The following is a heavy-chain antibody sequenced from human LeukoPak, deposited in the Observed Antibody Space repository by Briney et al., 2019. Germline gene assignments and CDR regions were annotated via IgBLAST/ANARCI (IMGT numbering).Heavy chain of an antibody. V-gene: IGHV4-31*03. CDR1: GGSISSGGYY. J-gene: IGHJ4*02. D-gene: IGHD3-3*01. CDR2: INHSGST. Sequence: SQTLSLTCTVSGGSISSGGYYWSWIRQHPGKGLEWIGEINHSGSTNYNPSLKSRVTISVDTSKNQFSLKLSSVTAADTAVYYCARGRLYDFWSGYHYWGQGTLVTVSS. CDR3: ARGRLYDFWSGYHY.